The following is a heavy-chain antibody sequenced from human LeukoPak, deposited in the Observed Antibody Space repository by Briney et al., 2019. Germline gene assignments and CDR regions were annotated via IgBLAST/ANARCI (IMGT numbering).Heavy chain of an antibody. CDR2: MNPKSGNT. D-gene: IGHD3-22*01. V-gene: IGHV1-8*01. J-gene: IGHJ4*02. CDR1: GYTFTNYD. Sequence: ASVKVSCKASGYTFTNYDINWVRQATGQGLEWMRWMNPKSGNTGYAQKFRGRLTMTRDTSISTAYIELSSLTSEDTAVYCCARGQYRDSSASAFDYWGQGTLVTGSS. CDR3: ARGQYRDSSASAFDY.